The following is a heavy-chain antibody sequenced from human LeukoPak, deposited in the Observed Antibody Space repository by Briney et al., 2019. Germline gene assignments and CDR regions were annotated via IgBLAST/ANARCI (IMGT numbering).Heavy chain of an antibody. J-gene: IGHJ6*02. CDR2: IYYSGST. CDR1: GGSISSYY. CDR3: ARDTVPIAAAGNYYGMDV. Sequence: PSETLSLTCTVSGGSISSYYWSWIRQPPGKGLEWIGYIYYSGSTNYNPSLKSRVTISVDTSKNQFSLKLSSVTAADTAVYYCARDTVPIAAAGNYYGMDVWGQGTTVTVSS. V-gene: IGHV4-59*01. D-gene: IGHD6-13*01.